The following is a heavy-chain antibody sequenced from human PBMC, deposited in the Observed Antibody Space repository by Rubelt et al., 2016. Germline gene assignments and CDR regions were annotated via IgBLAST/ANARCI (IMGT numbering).Heavy chain of an antibody. J-gene: IGHJ4*02. D-gene: IGHD3-22*01. V-gene: IGHV4-34*01. Sequence: QVQLQQWGAGLLKPSETLSLTCAVYGGSFSGYYWSWIRQPPGKGLEWIGEVNHSGSTNYHPSLQSRVTIPVDTAKTESSRRRSLVTGADTAVYYGAGQRGDSSGYYRGRFDYGGQGTLVTVSS. CDR1: GGSFSGYY. CDR3: AGQRGDSSGYYRGRFDY. CDR2: VNHSGST.